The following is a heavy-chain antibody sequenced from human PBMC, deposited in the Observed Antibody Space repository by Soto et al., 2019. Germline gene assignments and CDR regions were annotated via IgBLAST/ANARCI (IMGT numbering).Heavy chain of an antibody. CDR1: GDTDTNYV. D-gene: IGHD3-16*02. CDR3: EAEMTFGKLSVV. J-gene: IGHJ6*02. V-gene: IGHV1-69*01. Sequence: QVQLVQSGAEVKKPGSSVKVSCKASGDTDTNYVISWVRQAPGQGLEWMGGIFPKFGTTYSAQKLQDRLTITADESTSTVYMLLSSLRLDDTAVYYCEAEMTFGKLSVVWGQGTTVTVSS. CDR2: IFPKFGTT.